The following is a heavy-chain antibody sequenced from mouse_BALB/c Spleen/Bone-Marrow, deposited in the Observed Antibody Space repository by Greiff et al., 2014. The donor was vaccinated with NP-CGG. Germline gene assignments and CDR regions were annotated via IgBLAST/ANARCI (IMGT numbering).Heavy chain of an antibody. Sequence: VQLKEAGTVVARPGNSGRMSCKASGYTFTTYWMHWGKKRPGKGLEWVGAFNPRNSDNHYNQKFKAKAELTAVTSANTAYMELSSLTDEDSAVYYCTSPGDYGYYGFAYWGQGTLVTVSA. D-gene: IGHD1-2*01. CDR3: TSPGDYGYYGFAY. CDR2: FNPRNSDN. CDR1: GYTFTTYW. J-gene: IGHJ3*01. V-gene: IGHV1-5*01.